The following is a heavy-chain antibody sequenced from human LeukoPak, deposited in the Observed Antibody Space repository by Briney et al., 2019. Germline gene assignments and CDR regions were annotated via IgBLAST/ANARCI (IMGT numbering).Heavy chain of an antibody. CDR3: ARGIEMTTITPLGH. V-gene: IGHV5-51*01. Sequence: HGESLKISCKASGYTFTDYWSGWVRQMPGKGLEWVGILYPGDSDIRYSPSFQGQVTISGDKSINTAYLHWTSRKASDSGMYYCARGIEMTTITPLGHWGQGTLVTVSS. J-gene: IGHJ5*02. CDR2: LYPGDSDI. D-gene: IGHD5-24*01. CDR1: GYTFTDYW.